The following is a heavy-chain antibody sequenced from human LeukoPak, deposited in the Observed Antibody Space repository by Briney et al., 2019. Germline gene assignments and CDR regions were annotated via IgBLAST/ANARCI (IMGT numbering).Heavy chain of an antibody. D-gene: IGHD5-12*01. V-gene: IGHV5-51*01. CDR1: GYSFTTNW. CDR3: ARHVRYSGYDSPFDY. Sequence: GASLRICCKGSGYSFTTNWIGWVRQMPGKGLEWMGIIYPGDSDTRYSPSFQGQVTISADKSISTAYLQWSSLKASDTAMYYCARHVRYSGYDSPFDYWGQGTLVTVSS. J-gene: IGHJ4*02. CDR2: IYPGDSDT.